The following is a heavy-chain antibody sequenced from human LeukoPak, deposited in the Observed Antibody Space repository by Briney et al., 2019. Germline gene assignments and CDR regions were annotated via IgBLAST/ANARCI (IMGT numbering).Heavy chain of an antibody. V-gene: IGHV4-30-4*08. D-gene: IGHD6-19*01. CDR3: ARRAVAGPFDY. CDR1: GGAISSGDYY. CDR2: ISYSGNT. Sequence: ASETLSLTCTVSGGAISSGDYYWSWIRQPPGGGLEWIGYISYSGNTYYNPSLKSRVTISVDTSKNQFSLKLSSVTAADTAVYYCARRAVAGPFDYWGQGTLVTVSS. J-gene: IGHJ4*02.